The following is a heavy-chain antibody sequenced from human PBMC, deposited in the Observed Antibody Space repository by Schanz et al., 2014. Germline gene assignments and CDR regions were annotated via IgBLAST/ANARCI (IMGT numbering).Heavy chain of an antibody. D-gene: IGHD3-9*01. V-gene: IGHV3-23*01. CDR1: GFTFSNHA. CDR3: AEDHAGSDILTALGN. CDR2: IGGSGDST. Sequence: EVHLLESGGGLVQPGGSLRLSCAASGFTFSNHALSWVRQAPGKGLEWVSGIGGSGDSTHYADSVKGRFIISRDNSKNTLYLQVNSLRAEDTAVYYCAEDHAGSDILTALGNWGQGTLVTVSS. J-gene: IGHJ4*02.